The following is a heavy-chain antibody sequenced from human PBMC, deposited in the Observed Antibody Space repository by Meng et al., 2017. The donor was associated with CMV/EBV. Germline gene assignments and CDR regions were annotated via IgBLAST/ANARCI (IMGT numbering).Heavy chain of an antibody. V-gene: IGHV3-30*04. CDR3: ASGSYYFY. CDR2: IPYDGSNK. CDR1: GFTFSSYA. D-gene: IGHD1-26*01. J-gene: IGHJ4*02. Sequence: GESLKISCAASGFTFSSYAMHWVRQAPGKGLEWVAVIPYDGSNKYYADSVKGRFTISRDNSKNTLYLQMNSLRAEDTAVYYCASGSYYFYWGQGTLVTVSS.